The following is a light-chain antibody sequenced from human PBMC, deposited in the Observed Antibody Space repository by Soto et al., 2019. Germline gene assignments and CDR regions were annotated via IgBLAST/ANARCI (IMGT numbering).Light chain of an antibody. Sequence: DIQMTQSPSTLPASVGDRVTITCRASQSISNWLAWYQQKPGKAPNLLIYDASSLESGVPSWFSGSGSETEFTLTISSLQPDDFGTYYCQQYNSYSWTFGQGTKVEIK. V-gene: IGKV1-5*01. CDR1: QSISNW. CDR2: DAS. J-gene: IGKJ1*01. CDR3: QQYNSYSWT.